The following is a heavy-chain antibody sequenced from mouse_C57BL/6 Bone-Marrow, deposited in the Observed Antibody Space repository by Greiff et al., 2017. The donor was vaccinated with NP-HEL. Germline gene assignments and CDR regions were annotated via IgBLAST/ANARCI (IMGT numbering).Heavy chain of an antibody. V-gene: IGHV1-69*01. CDR1: GYTFTSYW. CDR3: AREDTTVVDYYAMDY. J-gene: IGHJ4*01. D-gene: IGHD1-1*01. Sequence: VQLQQPGAELVMPGASVKLSCKASGYTFTSYWMHWVKQRPGQGLEWIGEIDPSDSYTNYNQKFKGKSTLTVDKSSSTAYMQLSSLTSEDSAVYYWAREDTTVVDYYAMDYWGQGTSVTVSS. CDR2: IDPSDSYT.